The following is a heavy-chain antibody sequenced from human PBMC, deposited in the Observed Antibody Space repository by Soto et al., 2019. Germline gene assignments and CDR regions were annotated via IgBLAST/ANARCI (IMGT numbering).Heavy chain of an antibody. J-gene: IGHJ6*03. V-gene: IGHV1-46*03. CDR3: ARGRYDYIWGSYRDGDYYYYYMEV. Sequence: GASVKVSCKASGYTFTSYYMHWVRQAPGQGLEWMGIINPSGGSTSYAQKFQGRVTMTRDTSTSTVYMELSSLRSEDTAVYYCARGRYDYIWGSYRDGDYYYYYMEVWGKGTTVTVSS. CDR1: GYTFTSYY. D-gene: IGHD3-16*02. CDR2: INPSGGST.